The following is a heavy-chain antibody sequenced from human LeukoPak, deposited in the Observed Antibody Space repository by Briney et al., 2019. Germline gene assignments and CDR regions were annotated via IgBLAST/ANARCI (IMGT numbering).Heavy chain of an antibody. CDR2: IYHTGST. CDR1: GASISGYY. D-gene: IGHD4-17*01. V-gene: IGHV4-59*01. J-gene: IGHJ6*02. Sequence: SETLSLTCTVSGASISGYYWSWIRQPPGKGLEWIGYIYHTGSTNYNPSLKSRVTSSLDTSRKQFSLKLSSVTAADTAVYYCARIMNYGAYLYYGLDVWGQGTTVTVSS. CDR3: ARIMNYGAYLYYGLDV.